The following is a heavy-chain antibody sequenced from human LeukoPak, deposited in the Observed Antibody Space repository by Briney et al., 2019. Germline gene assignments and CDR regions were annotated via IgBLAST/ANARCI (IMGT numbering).Heavy chain of an antibody. J-gene: IGHJ4*02. CDR2: FSGSGGST. V-gene: IGHV3-23*01. Sequence: GGSLRLSCAASGFTFSSYAMSWVRQAPGKGLEWVSTFSGSGGSTYSADSVKGRFTISRDNFKNTLYLQMNSLRGEDTAVYYCVRGDLRLPRSTPDCWGQGTLVTVSS. CDR3: VRGDLRLPRSTPDC. D-gene: IGHD5/OR15-5a*01. CDR1: GFTFSSYA.